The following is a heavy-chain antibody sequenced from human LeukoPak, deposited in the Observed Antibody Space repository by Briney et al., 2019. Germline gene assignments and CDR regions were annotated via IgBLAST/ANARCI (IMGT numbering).Heavy chain of an antibody. CDR1: GYTFTSYG. V-gene: IGHV1-18*01. Sequence: ASVKVSCKASGYTFTSYGISWVRQAPGQGLEWMGWISAYNGNTNYAQKLQGRVTMTTDTSTSTAYMELRSLRSDDTAVYYCASMPPNGDYDPYFDYWGQGTLVTVSS. CDR3: ASMPPNGDYDPYFDY. CDR2: ISAYNGNT. J-gene: IGHJ4*02. D-gene: IGHD4-17*01.